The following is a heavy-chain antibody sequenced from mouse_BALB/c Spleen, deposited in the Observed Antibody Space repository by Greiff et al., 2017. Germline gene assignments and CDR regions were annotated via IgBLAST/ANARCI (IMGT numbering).Heavy chain of an antibody. J-gene: IGHJ3*01. CDR2: IWSGGST. V-gene: IGHV2-2*02. CDR3: ARKDWDWGGSWFAY. D-gene: IGHD4-1*01. Sequence: QVQLKQSGPGLVQPSQCLSITCTASGFSFTSYGVHWVRQSPGKGLEWLGVIWSGGSTDNNAAFISRLSISKDNSKSQAFFKMNSLQANDTAIYYCARKDWDWGGSWFAYWGQGTLVTVSA. CDR1: GFSFTSYG.